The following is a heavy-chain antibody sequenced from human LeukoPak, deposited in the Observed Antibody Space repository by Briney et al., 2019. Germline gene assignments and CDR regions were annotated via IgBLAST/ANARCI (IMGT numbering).Heavy chain of an antibody. CDR3: ARVGSGGAWFDF. Sequence: SETLSLTCTVSSGSITGYYWSWIRQPPGKGLEWIAYVYATGTTNYNPSLKTRATISFDTSKNQLSLTLTSLTATDTAVYYCARVGSGGAWFDFWGQGALVSISS. CDR1: SGSITGYY. CDR2: VYATGTT. J-gene: IGHJ4*02. D-gene: IGHD6-19*01. V-gene: IGHV4-59*01.